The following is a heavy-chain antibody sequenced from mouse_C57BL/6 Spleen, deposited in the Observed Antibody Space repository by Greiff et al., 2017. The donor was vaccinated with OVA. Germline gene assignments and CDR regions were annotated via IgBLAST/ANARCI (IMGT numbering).Heavy chain of an antibody. V-gene: IGHV5-16*01. D-gene: IGHD2-1*01. CDR2: INSDGSST. Sequence: EVKLMESEGGLVQPGSSMKLSCTASGFTFSDYYMAWVRQVPEKGLEWVANINSDGSSTYYLDSLKSRFIISRDNAKNILYLQMSSLKSEDTATYYCARDRDGNNWYFDVWGTGTTVTVSS. CDR1: GFTFSDYY. J-gene: IGHJ1*03. CDR3: ARDRDGNNWYFDV.